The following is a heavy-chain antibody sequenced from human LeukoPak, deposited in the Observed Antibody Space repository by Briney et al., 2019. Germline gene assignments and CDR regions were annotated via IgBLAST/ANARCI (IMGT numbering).Heavy chain of an antibody. V-gene: IGHV3-23*01. CDR3: AKGLGSSGWYYYYYMDV. Sequence: GGSLRLSCAASGFTFSSYAMSWVRQAPGKGLEWVSAISGSGGSTYYADSVKGRFTISRDNSKNTLYLQMNSLRAEDNAVYYCAKGLGSSGWYYYYYMDVWGKGTTVTVSS. CDR2: ISGSGGST. D-gene: IGHD6-19*01. J-gene: IGHJ6*03. CDR1: GFTFSSYA.